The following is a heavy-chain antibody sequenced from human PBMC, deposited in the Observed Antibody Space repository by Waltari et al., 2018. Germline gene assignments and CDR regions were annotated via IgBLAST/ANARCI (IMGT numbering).Heavy chain of an antibody. Sequence: QVPLVPSGAAVKTPGASGTVSCKASGYPFTSYYSTGAPQAPGQGLEGRGIINPSGGSTSYAQKCQGRVTMTRDTSTSTVYMELSSLRSEDTAVYYCARGPLYVLGPFDYWGQGTLVTVSS. J-gene: IGHJ4*02. V-gene: IGHV1-46*01. CDR2: INPSGGST. CDR3: ARGPLYVLGPFDY. D-gene: IGHD3-16*01. CDR1: GYPFTSYY.